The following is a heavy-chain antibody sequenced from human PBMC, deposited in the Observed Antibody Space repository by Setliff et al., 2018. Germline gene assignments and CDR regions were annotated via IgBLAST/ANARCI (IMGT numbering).Heavy chain of an antibody. D-gene: IGHD3-22*01. Sequence: GASVKVSCKASGGTFSIYDITWVRQAPGQGLEWMGGIIPISGSPNYAQKFQGRVTITTDESTSTAYMELSSLRSEEDTAVYYCARDSGYYYDSSGRNWFDPWGQGTLVTVSS. CDR3: ARDSGYYYDSSGRNWFDP. CDR2: IIPISGSP. CDR1: GGTFSIYD. J-gene: IGHJ5*02. V-gene: IGHV1-69*05.